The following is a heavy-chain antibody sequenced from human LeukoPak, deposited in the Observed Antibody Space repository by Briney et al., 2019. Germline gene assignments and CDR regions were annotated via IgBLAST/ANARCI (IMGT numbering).Heavy chain of an antibody. J-gene: IGHJ6*02. CDR3: ARGHGAYSSVPYRYYGMDV. D-gene: IGHD6-25*01. CDR2: MYGGGST. Sequence: PGGSLRLSCAASGFTVSTTYRSWVRQAPGKGLEWVSVMYGGGSTYYADSVKGRFTISRDSPTNMVFLEMNSLRAEDTAVYYCARGHGAYSSVPYRYYGMDVWGQGTTVAVSS. V-gene: IGHV3-66*01. CDR1: GFTVSTTY.